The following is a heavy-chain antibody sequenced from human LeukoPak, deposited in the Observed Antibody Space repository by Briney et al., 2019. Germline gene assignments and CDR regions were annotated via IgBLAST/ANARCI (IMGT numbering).Heavy chain of an antibody. CDR3: VRSLERFGTRYY. J-gene: IGHJ4*02. D-gene: IGHD3-10*01. CDR2: INQAGSEK. Sequence: GGSLRLSCAASEFIFGAYWMTWVRQAPGKGLEWVANINQAGSEKYYMDSVKGRFTISRDNAKKSLFLQMNSLTAEDTGLYYCVRSLERFGTRYYWGQGTLVTVSS. CDR1: EFIFGAYW. V-gene: IGHV3-7*01.